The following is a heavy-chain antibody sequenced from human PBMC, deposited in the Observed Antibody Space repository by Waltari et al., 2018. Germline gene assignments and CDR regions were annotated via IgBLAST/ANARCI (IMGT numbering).Heavy chain of an antibody. D-gene: IGHD3-10*01. Sequence: QVQLVQSGAEVKKHGASVKVSCKASGYSFTSYNINWVRQAAGQGLEWMGWMNPTSGSTGYAQKFQDRVTITRNTSIGTAYMELRSLRSEDTAVYYCARDYGSGTYYYMDVWGKGTTVTVSS. CDR1: GYSFTSYN. CDR2: MNPTSGST. CDR3: ARDYGSGTYYYMDV. V-gene: IGHV1-8*03. J-gene: IGHJ6*03.